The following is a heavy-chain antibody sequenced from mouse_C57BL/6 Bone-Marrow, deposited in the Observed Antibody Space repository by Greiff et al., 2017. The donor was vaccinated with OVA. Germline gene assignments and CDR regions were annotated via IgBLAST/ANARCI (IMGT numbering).Heavy chain of an antibody. V-gene: IGHV1-19*01. CDR3: ARGWGTAWFAY. CDR1: GYTFTDYY. J-gene: IGHJ3*01. D-gene: IGHD1-1*02. CDR2: INPYNGGT. Sequence: EVKLMESGPVLVKPGASVKMSCKASGYTFTDYYMNWVKQSHGKSLEWIGVINPYNGGTSYNQKFKGKATLTVDKSSSTAYMELNSLTSEDSAVYYCARGWGTAWFAYWGQGTLVTVSA.